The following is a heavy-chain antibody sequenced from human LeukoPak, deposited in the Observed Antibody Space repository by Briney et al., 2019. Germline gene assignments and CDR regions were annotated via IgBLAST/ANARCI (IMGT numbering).Heavy chain of an antibody. Sequence: GGSLRLSCVGSGFTFRSHAMSWVRRAPEKGLEFVSGIYENGGTTYYADSVKGRFSISRDNSKNTLYLQMDSLRGEDTAVYYCAKDFRIGYSAHFDYWGQEALVTVSS. CDR3: AKDFRIGYSAHFDY. CDR2: IYENGGTT. CDR1: GFTFRSHA. V-gene: IGHV3-23*01. D-gene: IGHD2-21*01. J-gene: IGHJ4*02.